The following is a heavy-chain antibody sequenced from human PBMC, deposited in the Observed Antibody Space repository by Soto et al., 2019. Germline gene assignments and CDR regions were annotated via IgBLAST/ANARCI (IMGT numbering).Heavy chain of an antibody. J-gene: IGHJ6*02. CDR3: AKDRLNSGSYYGGDYYYYGMDV. V-gene: IGHV3-30*18. D-gene: IGHD1-26*01. CDR1: GFTFSSYG. CDR2: ISYDGSNK. Sequence: GGSLRLSCAASGFTFSSYGMHWVRQAPGKGLEWVAVISYDGSNKYYADSVKGRFTISRDNSKNTLYLQMNSLRAEDTAVYYCAKDRLNSGSYYGGDYYYYGMDVWGQGTTVTVSS.